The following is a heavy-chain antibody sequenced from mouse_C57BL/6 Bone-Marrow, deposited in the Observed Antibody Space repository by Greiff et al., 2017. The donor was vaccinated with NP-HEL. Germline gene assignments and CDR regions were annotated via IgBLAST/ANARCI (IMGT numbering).Heavy chain of an antibody. V-gene: IGHV5-9-1*02. CDR1: GFTFSSYA. D-gene: IGHD2-5*01. J-gene: IGHJ2*01. Sequence: EVQGVESGEGLVKPGGSLKLSCAASGFTFSSYAMSWVRQTPEKRLEWVAYISSGGDYIYYADTVKGRFTISRDNARNTLYLQMSSLKSEDTAMYYCTRDGYSNFFFDYWGQGTTLTVSS. CDR2: ISSGGDYI. CDR3: TRDGYSNFFFDY.